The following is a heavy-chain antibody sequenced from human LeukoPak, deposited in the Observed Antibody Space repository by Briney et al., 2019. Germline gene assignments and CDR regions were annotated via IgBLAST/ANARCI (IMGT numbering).Heavy chain of an antibody. Sequence: SETLSLTCAVSGYSISSGYYWGWIRQPPGKGLEWIGSIYHSGSTYYNPSLKSRVTISVDTSKNQFSLKLSSVTAADTAVYYCARDWQQQLGDDAFDIWGQGTMVSVSS. V-gene: IGHV4-38-2*02. D-gene: IGHD6-13*01. CDR2: IYHSGST. CDR1: GYSISSGYY. CDR3: ARDWQQQLGDDAFDI. J-gene: IGHJ3*02.